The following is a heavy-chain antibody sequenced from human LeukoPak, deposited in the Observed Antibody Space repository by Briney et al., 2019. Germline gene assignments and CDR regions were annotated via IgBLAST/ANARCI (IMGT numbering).Heavy chain of an antibody. V-gene: IGHV1-18*01. CDR2: ISAYNGNT. CDR1: GYTFTSYG. Sequence: ASVKVSCKASGYTFTSYGITWVRQAPGQGLEWMGWISAYNGNTNYPQNLQGRVTMTTDSSTSTAYMGLRYLRSDDTAVYYCARDSSRGDYYYGMDVWGQGTTVTVSS. J-gene: IGHJ6*02. CDR3: ARDSSRGDYYYGMDV. D-gene: IGHD4-17*01.